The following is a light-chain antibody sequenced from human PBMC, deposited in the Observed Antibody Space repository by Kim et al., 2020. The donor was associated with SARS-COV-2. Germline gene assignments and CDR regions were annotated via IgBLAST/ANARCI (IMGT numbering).Light chain of an antibody. CDR3: QAWDSSTGGG. CDR2: KVS. V-gene: IGLV3-1*01. CDR1: EWGDEN. Sequence: VAPGRTARTTGSGGEWGDENACWCQQRPGQSPVRVIYKVSKRPSGIPERFSGSNAGNTATLTISGTQAMEEADYYCQAWDSSTGGGFGTGTKVTV. J-gene: IGLJ1*01.